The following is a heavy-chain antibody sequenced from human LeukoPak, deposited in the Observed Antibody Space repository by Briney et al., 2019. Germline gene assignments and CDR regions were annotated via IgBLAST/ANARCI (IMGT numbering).Heavy chain of an antibody. V-gene: IGHV3-23*01. J-gene: IGHJ4*02. D-gene: IGHD2-15*01. CDR3: AKQLGYCSDGSCYFPY. Sequence: GGSLTLSCAASGFTISSSAMSWVRQAPGKGLEWVSAISNNGGYTYYADSVQGRFTISRDNSKSTLCLQMNSLRAEDTAVYYCAKQLGYCSDGSCYFPYWGQGTLVTVSS. CDR1: GFTISSSA. CDR2: ISNNGGYT.